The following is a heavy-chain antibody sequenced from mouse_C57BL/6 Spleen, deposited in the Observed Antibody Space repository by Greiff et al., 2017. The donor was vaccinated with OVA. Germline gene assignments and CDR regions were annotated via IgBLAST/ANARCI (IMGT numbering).Heavy chain of an antibody. Sequence: EVQLQQSGPELVKPGASVKISCKASGYSFTDYNMNWVKQSNGKSLEWIGVINPNYGTTSYNQKFKGKATLTVDQSSSTAYMQLNSLASEDSAVYYCARSYTTVVDYYAMDYWGQGTSVTVSS. V-gene: IGHV1-39*01. CDR3: ARSYTTVVDYYAMDY. CDR2: INPNYGTT. CDR1: GYSFTDYN. D-gene: IGHD1-1*01. J-gene: IGHJ4*01.